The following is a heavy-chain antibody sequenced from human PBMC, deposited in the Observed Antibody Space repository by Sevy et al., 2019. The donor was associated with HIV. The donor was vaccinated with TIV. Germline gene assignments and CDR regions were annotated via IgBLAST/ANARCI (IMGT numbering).Heavy chain of an antibody. V-gene: IGHV4-34*01. D-gene: IGHD3-22*01. CDR2: IHQSGST. CDR3: TRVGCFYDKGFDS. CDR1: GASFSDYY. Sequence: SETLSLTCSVFGASFSDYYWSWIRQPPGKGLEGIGEIHQSGSTNYNPSLRSQVIISVDRSKNQFYLNLRSVTAADTAVYFCTRVGCFYDKGFDSWGQGTLVTVSS. J-gene: IGHJ4*02.